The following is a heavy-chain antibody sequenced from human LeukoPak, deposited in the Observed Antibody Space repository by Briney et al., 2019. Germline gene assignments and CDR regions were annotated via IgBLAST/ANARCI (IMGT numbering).Heavy chain of an antibody. Sequence: GGSWRLSCAASEFTFSTSWLHWVGQAPGKGLFWVSRISTDGSATVYADSVKGRFTISRDDAKNSLYLQMNSLRAEDTAVYYCARGNSGLYHMDVWGQGTTVTVSS. D-gene: IGHD1-7*01. CDR3: ARGNSGLYHMDV. CDR2: ISTDGSAT. CDR1: EFTFSTSW. J-gene: IGHJ6*02. V-gene: IGHV3-74*01.